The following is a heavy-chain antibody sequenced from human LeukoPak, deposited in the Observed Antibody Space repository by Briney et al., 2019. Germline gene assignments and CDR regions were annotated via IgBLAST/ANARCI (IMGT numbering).Heavy chain of an antibody. CDR1: GGSISSYY. D-gene: IGHD2-21*01. CDR3: ARDGEVDAFDI. V-gene: IGHV4-4*07. CDR2: IYTSGST. J-gene: IGHJ3*02. Sequence: SETLSLTCTVSGGSISSYYWSWIRQPAGKGLEWIGRIYTSGSTYYNPSLKSRVTISVDRSKNQFSLKLSSVTAADTAVYYCARDGEVDAFDIWGQGTMVTVSS.